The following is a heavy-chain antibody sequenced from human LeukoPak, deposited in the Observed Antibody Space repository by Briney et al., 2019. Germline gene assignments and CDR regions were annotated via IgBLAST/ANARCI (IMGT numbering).Heavy chain of an antibody. CDR3: ARSRYNWFDP. CDR2: INHSGST. CDR1: GGSFSGYY. V-gene: IGHV4-34*01. Sequence: SETLSLTCAVYGGSFSGYYWSWIRQPPGKGLEWIGEINHSGSTNYNPSLKSRVTISVDTSKNQFSLKLSSVTAADTDVYYCARSRYNWFDPWGQGTLVTVSS. J-gene: IGHJ5*02.